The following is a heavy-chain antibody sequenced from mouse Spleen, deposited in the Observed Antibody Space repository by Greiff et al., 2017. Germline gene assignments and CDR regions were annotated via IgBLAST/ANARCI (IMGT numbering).Heavy chain of an antibody. J-gene: IGHJ4*01. V-gene: IGHV5-12*02. D-gene: IGHD2-3*01. CDR3: ARLGDGYYGAMDY. Sequence: EVKVVESGGGLVQPGGSLKLSCATSGFTFSDYYMYWVRQTPEKRLEWVAYISNGGGSTYYPDTVKGRFTISRDNAKNTLYLQMSRLKSEDTAMYYCARLGDGYYGAMDYWGQGTSVTVSS. CDR1: GFTFSDYY. CDR2: ISNGGGST.